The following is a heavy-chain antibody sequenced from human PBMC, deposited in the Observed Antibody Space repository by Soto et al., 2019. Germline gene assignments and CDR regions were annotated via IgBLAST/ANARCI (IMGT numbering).Heavy chain of an antibody. D-gene: IGHD6-19*01. V-gene: IGHV1-69*01. J-gene: IGHJ5*02. Sequence: QVQLVQSGAEVKKPGSSVKVSCKGSGGTFSSYAISWVRQAPGQGLEWMGGIIPIFGTANYAQKFQGRVTITADESTSTAYMELSSLRSEDTAVYYCARDHSSGQPAWFDPWGQGTLVTVSS. CDR1: GGTFSSYA. CDR2: IIPIFGTA. CDR3: ARDHSSGQPAWFDP.